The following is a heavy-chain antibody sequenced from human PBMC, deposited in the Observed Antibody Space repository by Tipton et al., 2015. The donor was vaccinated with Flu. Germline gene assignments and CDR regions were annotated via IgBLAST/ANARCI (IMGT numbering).Heavy chain of an antibody. CDR3: ARVTGASTAYGLDV. CDR1: RFTVSSNY. D-gene: IGHD3-10*01. CDR2: TYSGDRT. J-gene: IGHJ6*02. V-gene: IGHV3-53*01. Sequence: SLRLSCAASRFTVSSNYMSWVRQAPGKGLEWVSVTYSGDRTYSADSVKGRFTISRDNSKNTIYLQMNSLRVEDTAVYYCARVTGASTAYGLDVWGQGTTVTVSS.